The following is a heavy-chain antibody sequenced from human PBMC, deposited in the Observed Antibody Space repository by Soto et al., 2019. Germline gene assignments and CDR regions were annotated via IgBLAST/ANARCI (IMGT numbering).Heavy chain of an antibody. CDR2: IYYSGNT. CDR3: AQALVFTGGDGFDI. CDR1: GGSITTGGRY. J-gene: IGHJ3*02. Sequence: QVRLQEWGPGLVKPSQTLSLKCSVSGGSITTGGRYWSWIRQLPGKGLEWIGDIYYSGNTYYNASLKSRVIISVEAAKNQFSLKLSSVTVADTAVYYCAQALVFTGGDGFDIWGQGRLVTVSS. V-gene: IGHV4-31*02. D-gene: IGHD1-1*01.